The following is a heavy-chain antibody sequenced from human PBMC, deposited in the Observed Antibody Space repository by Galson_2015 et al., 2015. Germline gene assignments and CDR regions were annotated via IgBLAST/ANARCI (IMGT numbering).Heavy chain of an antibody. Sequence: SLRLSCAASGFTFSNAWMSWVRQAPGKGLEWVGRIKSKTDGGTTDYAAPVKGRFTISRDDSKNTLYLQMNSLKTEDTAVYYCTTAGETTYYYDSSGYPIPPNVDYWGQGTLVTVSS. CDR1: GFTFSNAW. CDR2: IKSKTDGGTT. J-gene: IGHJ4*02. D-gene: IGHD3-22*01. V-gene: IGHV3-15*01. CDR3: TTAGETTYYYDSSGYPIPPNVDY.